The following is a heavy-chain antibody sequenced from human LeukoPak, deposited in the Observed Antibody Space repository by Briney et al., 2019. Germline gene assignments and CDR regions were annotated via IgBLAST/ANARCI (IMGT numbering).Heavy chain of an antibody. CDR2: ISAYNGNK. V-gene: IGHV1-18*01. Sequence: ASVKVSCKASGGTFSSYTISWVRQAPGQGLEWMGWISAYNGNKNYAQKLQGRVTMTTDTSTSTAYMELRSLRFDDTAVYYCARIRDGYNCFDYWGQGTLVTVSS. J-gene: IGHJ4*02. D-gene: IGHD5-24*01. CDR3: ARIRDGYNCFDY. CDR1: GGTFSSYT.